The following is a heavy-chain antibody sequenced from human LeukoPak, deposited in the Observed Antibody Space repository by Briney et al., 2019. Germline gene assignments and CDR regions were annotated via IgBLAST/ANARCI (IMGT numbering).Heavy chain of an antibody. CDR1: GGSISSGDYY. Sequence: SQTLSLTCTVSGGSISSGDYYWSWIRQPPGKGLEWIGYIYYSGSTYYNPSLKSRVTISVDTSKNQFSLKVSSVTAADTAVYYCARDCSSTNCYPRFDYWGQGTLITVSS. V-gene: IGHV4-30-4*01. J-gene: IGHJ4*02. CDR3: ARDCSSTNCYPRFDY. D-gene: IGHD2-2*01. CDR2: IYYSGST.